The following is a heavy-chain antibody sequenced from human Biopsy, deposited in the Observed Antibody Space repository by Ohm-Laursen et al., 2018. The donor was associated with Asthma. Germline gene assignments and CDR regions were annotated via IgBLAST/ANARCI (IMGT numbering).Heavy chain of an antibody. Sequence: SLRLSCTASGFTFGDYWMSWVRQVPGKGLEWVANIKHDGTEKNHVDSLKGRFTISRGNSKNMVYLQMNSLRPEDTAVYYCAKDRVAGRSYYFDYWGQGSLVSVSS. CDR1: GFTFGDYW. V-gene: IGHV3-7*01. CDR3: AKDRVAGRSYYFDY. CDR2: IKHDGTEK. J-gene: IGHJ4*02. D-gene: IGHD6-13*01.